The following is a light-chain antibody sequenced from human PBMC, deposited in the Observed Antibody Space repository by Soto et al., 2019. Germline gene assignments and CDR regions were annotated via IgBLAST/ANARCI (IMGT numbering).Light chain of an antibody. Sequence: DIQLTQSPSFLSASVGDRVTISCRASQGISDYLAWYQQNPGKAPKLLIYGASTLQSGVPSRFSGSASGTEFAFPISSLQPEDFATYCCQQVNSYPLTFGGGTKLEI. CDR2: GAS. J-gene: IGKJ4*01. V-gene: IGKV1-9*01. CDR3: QQVNSYPLT. CDR1: QGISDY.